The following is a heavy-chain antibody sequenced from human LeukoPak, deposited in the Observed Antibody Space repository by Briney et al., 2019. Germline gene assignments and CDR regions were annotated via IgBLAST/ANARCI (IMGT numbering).Heavy chain of an antibody. Sequence: PETLPLTCSVSGGSISGSEYYCGWIRHPPAKGLEWLGAVHQSGRVEHNPSLRVRTTISVDTSKNQFSLKLTSMTAADTAFYYCVKEPTIWGQGILVTVSS. J-gene: IGHJ4*02. CDR3: VKEPTI. V-gene: IGHV4-39*07. CDR2: VHQSGRV. CDR1: GGSISGSEYY.